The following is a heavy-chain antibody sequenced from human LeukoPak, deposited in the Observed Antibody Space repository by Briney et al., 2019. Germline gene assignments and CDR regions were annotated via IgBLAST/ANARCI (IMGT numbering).Heavy chain of an antibody. J-gene: IGHJ5*02. V-gene: IGHV1-69*04. CDR2: IIPILGIA. D-gene: IGHD5-18*01. CDR3: ARGSYGYGSFDP. Sequence: GASVKVSCKASGYTFTSYAISWVRQAPGQGLEWMGRIIPILGIANYAQKFQGRVTITADKSTSTAYMELSSLRSEDTAVYYCARGSYGYGSFDPWGQGTLVTVSS. CDR1: GYTFTSYA.